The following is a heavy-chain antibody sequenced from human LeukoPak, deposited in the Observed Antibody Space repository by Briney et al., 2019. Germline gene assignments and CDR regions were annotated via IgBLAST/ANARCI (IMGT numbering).Heavy chain of an antibody. J-gene: IGHJ4*02. CDR2: INHSGST. V-gene: IGHV4-34*01. D-gene: IGHD5-12*01. CDR1: GGSFSGYY. CDR3: ARGGLVGWLRPRYYFDY. Sequence: TSETLSLTCAVYGGSFSGYYWSWIRQPPGKGLEWIGEINHSGSTNYNPSLKSRVTISVDTSKNQFSLKLSSVPAADTAVYYCARGGLVGWLRPRYYFDYWGQGTLVTVSS.